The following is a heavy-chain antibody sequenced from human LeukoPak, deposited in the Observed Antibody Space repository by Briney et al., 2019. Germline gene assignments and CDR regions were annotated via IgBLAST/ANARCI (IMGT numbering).Heavy chain of an antibody. J-gene: IGHJ1*01. CDR3: ARAPSETGGYYPEYFRH. CDR1: GFSFSSYW. D-gene: IGHD3-22*01. V-gene: IGHV3-74*01. Sequence: GGSLRLSCAASGFSFSSYWMHWVRQAPGKGLVWVSRIKSDGKTNYADSVKGRFTISRDNAKNTVSLQMNSLRAEDTGVYYCARAPSETGGYYPEYFRHWGQGTLVTVSS. CDR2: IKSDGKT.